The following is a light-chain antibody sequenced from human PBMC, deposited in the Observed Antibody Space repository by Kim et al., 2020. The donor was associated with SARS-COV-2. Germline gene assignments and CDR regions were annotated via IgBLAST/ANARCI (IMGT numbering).Light chain of an antibody. Sequence: GQSFTISCTGTSSDVGGYNYVSWYQQHPGKAPKLMIYDVSKRPSGVPDRFSGSKSGNTASLTISGLQADDEADYYCCSYAGSYTWVFGGGTKVTVL. V-gene: IGLV2-11*03. J-gene: IGLJ3*02. CDR1: SSDVGGYNY. CDR2: DVS. CDR3: CSYAGSYTWV.